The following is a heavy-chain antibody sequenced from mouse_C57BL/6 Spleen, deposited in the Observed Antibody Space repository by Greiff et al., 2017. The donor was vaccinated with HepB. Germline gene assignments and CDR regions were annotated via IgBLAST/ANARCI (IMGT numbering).Heavy chain of an antibody. J-gene: IGHJ2*01. CDR1: GYTFTSYW. V-gene: IGHV1-55*01. CDR2: IYPGSGST. Sequence: QVHVKQPGAELVKPGASVKMSCKASGYTFTSYWITWVKQRPGQGLEWIGDIYPGSGSTNYNEKFKSKATLTVDTSSSTAYMQLSSLTSEDSAVYYCARDLYYFDYWGQGTTLTVSS. CDR3: ARDLYYFDY.